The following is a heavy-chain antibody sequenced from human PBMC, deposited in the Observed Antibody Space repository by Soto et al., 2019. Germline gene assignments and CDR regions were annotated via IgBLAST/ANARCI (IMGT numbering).Heavy chain of an antibody. CDR2: IYHSGST. D-gene: IGHD2-2*01. J-gene: IGHJ6*02. V-gene: IGHV4-30-2*01. CDR1: GGSISSGGYS. Sequence: PSETLSLTCAVSGGSISSGGYSWTWIRQPPGKGLEWIGYIYHSGSTYYNPSLKSRVTISVDRSKNQFSLKLNSVTAADTAVYYCVKDRRSTRRAMDVWGQGTTVTVSS. CDR3: VKDRRSTRRAMDV.